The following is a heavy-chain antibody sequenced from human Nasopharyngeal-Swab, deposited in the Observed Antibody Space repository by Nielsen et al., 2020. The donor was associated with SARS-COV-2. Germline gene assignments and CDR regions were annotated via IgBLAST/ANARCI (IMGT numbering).Heavy chain of an antibody. Sequence: LKISCAASGFTFSSYWMSWVRQAPGKGLEWVANIKQDGSEKYYVDSVKGRFTISRDNAKNSLYLQMNSLRAEDTAVYYCARGQSIAAPLAREGGCGMDVWGQGTTVTVSS. D-gene: IGHD6-6*01. CDR1: GFTFSSYW. CDR2: IKQDGSEK. V-gene: IGHV3-7*01. J-gene: IGHJ6*02. CDR3: ARGQSIAAPLAREGGCGMDV.